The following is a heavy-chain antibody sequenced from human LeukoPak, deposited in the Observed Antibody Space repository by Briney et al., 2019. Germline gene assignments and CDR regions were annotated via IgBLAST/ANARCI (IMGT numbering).Heavy chain of an antibody. CDR1: GYSISSGYY. Sequence: SETLSLTCAVSGYSISSGYYWGWIRQPPGKGLERIGSIYHSGSTYYNPSLKSRVTISVDTSKNQISLKLSSVTAADTAVYYCARVHCSSTSCSREDYYYYMDVWGKGTTVTVSS. CDR2: IYHSGST. CDR3: ARVHCSSTSCSREDYYYYMDV. D-gene: IGHD2-2*01. V-gene: IGHV4-38-2*01. J-gene: IGHJ6*03.